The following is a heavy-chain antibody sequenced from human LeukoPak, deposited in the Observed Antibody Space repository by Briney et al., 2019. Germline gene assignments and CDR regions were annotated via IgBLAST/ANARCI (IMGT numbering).Heavy chain of an antibody. J-gene: IGHJ4*02. V-gene: IGHV3-23*01. Sequence: PGGSLRLSCAASGFTFSSYAMSWVRQAPGKGLEWVSAISGRGGSTYYADSVKGRFTISRDNSKNTLYLQMNSLRAEDTAVYYCAKDAMALSDCGGDCYRPYYFDYWGQGTLVTVSS. CDR3: AKDAMALSDCGGDCYRPYYFDY. CDR1: GFTFSSYA. D-gene: IGHD2-21*02. CDR2: ISGRGGST.